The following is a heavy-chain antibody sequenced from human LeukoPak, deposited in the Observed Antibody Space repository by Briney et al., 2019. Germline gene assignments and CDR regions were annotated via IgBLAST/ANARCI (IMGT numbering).Heavy chain of an antibody. D-gene: IGHD6-19*01. CDR3: ARQAHTNIAVAAHFDY. J-gene: IGHJ4*02. CDR1: GGSISSYY. CDR2: TYYSGST. V-gene: IGHV4-59*08. Sequence: KPSETLSLTCTVSGGSISSYYWSWIRQPPGKGLEWIGYTYYSGSTNYNPSLKSRVTISVDTSKNQFSLKLSSVTAADTAVYYCARQAHTNIAVAAHFDYWGQGTLVTVSS.